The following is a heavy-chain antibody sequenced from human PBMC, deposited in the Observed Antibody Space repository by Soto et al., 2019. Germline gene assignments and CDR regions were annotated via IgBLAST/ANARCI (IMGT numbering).Heavy chain of an antibody. Sequence: QLQLQESGPGLVKPSETLSLTCTVSGGSISSSSYYWGWIRQPPGKGLEWIGSIYYSGSTYYNPSLKSRVTISVDTSKNQCSLKLSSVTAADTAVYYCARRIAAAGTGNWFDPWGQGTLVTVSS. D-gene: IGHD6-13*01. J-gene: IGHJ5*02. CDR2: IYYSGST. CDR3: ARRIAAAGTGNWFDP. V-gene: IGHV4-39*01. CDR1: GGSISSSSYY.